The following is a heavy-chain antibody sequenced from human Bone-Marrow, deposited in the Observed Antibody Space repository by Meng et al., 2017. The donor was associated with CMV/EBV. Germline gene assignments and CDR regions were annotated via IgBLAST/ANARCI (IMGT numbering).Heavy chain of an antibody. CDR2: INPNSGGT. D-gene: IGHD2-15*01. CDR3: ARLPGDCSGGSCYFQMDY. V-gene: IGHV1-2*02. J-gene: IGHJ4*02. CDR1: GYTFTGYY. Sequence: QLQLVQSGAEVKKPGVSVMVSCKASGYTFTGYYRHWVRQAPGQGLEWMGWINPNSGGTNYAQKFQGRVTMTSDTSISTAYMELGRLRSDDTAVYYCARLPGDCSGGSCYFQMDYWGQGTLVTVSS.